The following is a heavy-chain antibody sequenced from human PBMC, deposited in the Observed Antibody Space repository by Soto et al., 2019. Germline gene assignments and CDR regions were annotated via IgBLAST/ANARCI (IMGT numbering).Heavy chain of an antibody. J-gene: IGHJ4*02. D-gene: IGHD2-15*01. CDR1: GGTFSSYA. V-gene: IGHV1-69*13. CDR2: IIPIFGTA. CDR3: ARGYGGNCGSVFDY. Sequence: SVKVSCKASGGTFSSYAISWVRQAPGQGLEWMGGIIPIFGTANYAQKFQGRVTITADESTSTAYVELSSLRSEDTVVYYCARGYGGNCGSVFDYWGQGNLVTVSS.